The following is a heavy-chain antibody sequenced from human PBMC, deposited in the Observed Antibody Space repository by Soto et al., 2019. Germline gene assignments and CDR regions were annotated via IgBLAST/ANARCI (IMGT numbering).Heavy chain of an antibody. D-gene: IGHD2-2*01. Sequence: EVQLVESGGGLVQPGGSLRLSCAASGFTVSSNYMSWVRQAPGKGLEWVSVIYSGGSTYYADSVKGRFTISRDNSKNTLYIQMNSLRAEDTAVYYCARDPRNIVVPAAIGIDPWGQGTLVTVSS. CDR3: ARDPRNIVVPAAIGIDP. CDR1: GFTVSSNY. V-gene: IGHV3-66*01. J-gene: IGHJ5*02. CDR2: IYSGGST.